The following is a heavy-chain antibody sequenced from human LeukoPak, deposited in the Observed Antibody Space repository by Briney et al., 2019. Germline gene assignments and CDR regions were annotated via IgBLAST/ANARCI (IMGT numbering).Heavy chain of an antibody. CDR1: GFTFSSYG. J-gene: IGHJ4*02. CDR2: INHSGST. D-gene: IGHD3-22*01. Sequence: GSLRLSCAASGFTFSSYGMHWVRQAPGKGLEWIGEINHSGSTNYNPSLKSRVTISVDTSKNQFSLKLSSVAAADTAVYYCARGNYYYYDSSGPYYFDYWGQGTLVTVSS. V-gene: IGHV4-34*01. CDR3: ARGNYYYYDSSGPYYFDY.